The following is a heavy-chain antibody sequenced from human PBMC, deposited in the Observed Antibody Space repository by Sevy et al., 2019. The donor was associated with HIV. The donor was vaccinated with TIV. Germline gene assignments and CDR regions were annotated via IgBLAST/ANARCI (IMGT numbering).Heavy chain of an antibody. Sequence: GGSLRLSCAASGFTFSSYAMSWVRQAPGKGLEWVSAISGSGGSTYYADSAKGRFTISRDNSKNTLYLQMNSLRAEDTAVYYCAKDIVVVVAAHDGMDVWGQGTTVTVSS. J-gene: IGHJ6*02. V-gene: IGHV3-23*01. CDR2: ISGSGGST. D-gene: IGHD2-15*01. CDR1: GFTFSSYA. CDR3: AKDIVVVVAAHDGMDV.